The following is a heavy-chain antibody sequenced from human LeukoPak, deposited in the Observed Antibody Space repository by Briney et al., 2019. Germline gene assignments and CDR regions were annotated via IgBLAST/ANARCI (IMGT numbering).Heavy chain of an antibody. V-gene: IGHV3-7*01. CDR2: LNQDASAS. Sequence: PGGSLRLSCVASGFTFSSHWMSWVRQAPGKGLEWVANLNQDASASYYVDSVEGRFTISRDNAESSLYLQMSNLRAEDTAVYYCATSADSPGNSWGQGTLITVSS. J-gene: IGHJ1*01. CDR1: GFTFSSHW. D-gene: IGHD4-23*01. CDR3: ATSADSPGNS.